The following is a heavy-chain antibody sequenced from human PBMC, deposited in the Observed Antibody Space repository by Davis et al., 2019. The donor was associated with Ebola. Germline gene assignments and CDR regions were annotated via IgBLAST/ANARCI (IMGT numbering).Heavy chain of an antibody. J-gene: IGHJ4*02. CDR2: ISSGSGTI. D-gene: IGHD3-9*01. CDR1: GFTFSSHT. V-gene: IGHV3-48*01. Sequence: GGSLRLSCAASGFTFSSHTMAWVRQAPGKGLEYVSYISSGSGTIYYADSVRGRFTISRDNAKNSMYLQMNSLRAEDTAVYYCARLRYFDWTYFDYWGQGTLVTVSS. CDR3: ARLRYFDWTYFDY.